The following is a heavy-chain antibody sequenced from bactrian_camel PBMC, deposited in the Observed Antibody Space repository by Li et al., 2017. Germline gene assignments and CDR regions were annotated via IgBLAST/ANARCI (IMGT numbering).Heavy chain of an antibody. J-gene: IGHJ4*01. V-gene: IGHV3S40*01. CDR3: TSMNTNL. Sequence: VQLVESGGSLVRPGGSLRLSCAASGFTFSSYFMSWVRQAPGAGLEWVSGITKGSEITHYARSVAGRFTISRDNAKNTVYLQLYSLKPEDTAMYYCTSMNTNLWGQGTQVTVS. CDR2: ITKGSEIT. CDR1: GFTFSSYF.